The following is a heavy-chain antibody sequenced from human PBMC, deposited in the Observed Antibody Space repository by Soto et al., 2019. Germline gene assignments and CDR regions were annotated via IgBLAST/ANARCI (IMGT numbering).Heavy chain of an antibody. D-gene: IGHD2-15*01. V-gene: IGHV3-30*18. Sequence: QVHLVESGGGVVQPGRSLRLSCAASGFIFNTYGMFWVRQAPGKGLEWVALISYDGSIKYYGDSVKGRFTISRDNSKNTLYLQMNSLKTEDTAVYYCAKEEKSTVVINVRYYYGMDVWGQGTMVTVSS. CDR2: ISYDGSIK. CDR1: GFIFNTYG. CDR3: AKEEKSTVVINVRYYYGMDV. J-gene: IGHJ6*02.